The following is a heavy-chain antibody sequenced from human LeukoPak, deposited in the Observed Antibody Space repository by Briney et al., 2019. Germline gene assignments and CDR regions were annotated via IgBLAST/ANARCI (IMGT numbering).Heavy chain of an antibody. Sequence: SETLSLTCAVYGGSFSYYYWSWIRQPPGKGLEWIGEINHSGTTNYNPSLKSRVTISVDTSKNQFSLQLSSVTAADTAVYYCATFPEASAAGYDYWGQGTLVTVSS. CDR2: INHSGTT. D-gene: IGHD6-13*01. J-gene: IGHJ4*02. CDR1: GGSFSYYY. V-gene: IGHV4-34*01. CDR3: ATFPEASAAGYDY.